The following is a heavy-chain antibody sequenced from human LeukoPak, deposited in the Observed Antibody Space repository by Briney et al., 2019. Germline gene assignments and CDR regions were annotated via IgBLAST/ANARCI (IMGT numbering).Heavy chain of an antibody. Sequence: SETLSLTCTVSSVSISNNNYYWGWIRQPPGKGLEWIGTIYSSGSTYYIPSLKRRLTMSIDTSKNQFSLKLSSVTAADTAVYYCARHSSSWSPNPDYWGQGTLVIVSS. J-gene: IGHJ4*02. V-gene: IGHV4-39*01. CDR2: IYSSGST. D-gene: IGHD6-13*01. CDR3: ARHSSSWSPNPDY. CDR1: SVSISNNNYY.